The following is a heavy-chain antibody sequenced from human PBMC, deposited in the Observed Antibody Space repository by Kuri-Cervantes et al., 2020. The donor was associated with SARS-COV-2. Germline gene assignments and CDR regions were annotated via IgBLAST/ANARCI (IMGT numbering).Heavy chain of an antibody. Sequence: SETLSPTCTVSGGSISSSSYYWGWIRQPPGKGLEWIGSIYYSGSTYYNPSLKSRVTISVDTSKNQFSLKLSSVTAADTTVYYCARRAAAVVDYWGQGTLVTVSS. J-gene: IGHJ4*02. V-gene: IGHV4-39*01. D-gene: IGHD6-13*01. CDR2: IYYSGST. CDR1: GGSISSSSYY. CDR3: ARRAAAVVDY.